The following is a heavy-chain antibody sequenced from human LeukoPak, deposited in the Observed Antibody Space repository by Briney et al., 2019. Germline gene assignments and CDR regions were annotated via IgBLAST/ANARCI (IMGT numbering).Heavy chain of an antibody. J-gene: IGHJ6*02. CDR2: ISSDVNKK. CDR1: GVTFSTIA. D-gene: IGHD2-8*01. V-gene: IGHV3-30*04. CDR3: AKECIH. Sequence: GGSLRLSCAASGVTFSTIAMHWVRQAPGKGLEWVAVISSDVNKKYYADSVRGRFTISRDNSRDTLYLQMNSLRAEDTAVYYCAKECIHWGQGTTVTVSS.